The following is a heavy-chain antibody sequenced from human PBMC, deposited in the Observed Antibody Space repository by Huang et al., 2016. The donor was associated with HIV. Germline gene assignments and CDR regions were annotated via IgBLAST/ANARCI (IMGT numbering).Heavy chain of an antibody. V-gene: IGHV4-34*01. J-gene: IGHJ6*03. CDR1: GGSFSGYY. Sequence: QVQLQQWGAGLLRPSETLSLTCAVYGGSFSGYYGTWIRQPPGKGLAWIGEINHSESTNSNPSLKSRVTISVDTSRNQFSLTLTSVTAADTAVYYCARGQGGYYYYYMDVWGKGTTVTVSS. CDR3: ARGQGGYYYYYMDV. CDR2: INHSEST.